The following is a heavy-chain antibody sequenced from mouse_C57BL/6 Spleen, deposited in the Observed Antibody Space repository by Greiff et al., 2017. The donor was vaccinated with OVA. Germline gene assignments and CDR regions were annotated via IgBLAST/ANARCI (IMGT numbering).Heavy chain of an antibody. D-gene: IGHD2-2*01. J-gene: IGHJ4*01. V-gene: IGHV1-7*01. CDR1: GYTFTSYW. CDR2: INPSSGYT. CDR3: ARDGYAVPMDY. Sequence: QVQLKESGAELAKPGASVKLSCKASGYTFTSYWMHWVKQRPGQGLEWIGYINPSSGYTKYNQKFKDKATLTADNSYSTAYMQLSSLTYEESAVYYCARDGYAVPMDYWGQGTSVTVSS.